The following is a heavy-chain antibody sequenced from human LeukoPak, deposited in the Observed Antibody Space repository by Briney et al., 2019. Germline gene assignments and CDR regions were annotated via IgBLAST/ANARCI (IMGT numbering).Heavy chain of an antibody. J-gene: IGHJ6*03. CDR3: ARRKIVVVPAANLGDYYYYYYMDV. Sequence: GGSLKISCKGSGYSFTSYWIGWLGQMPGKGLEWMGLFFPGDIDTRYSTCFNSQVTISADNSISTAYLQWSSLKASDTAMYYCARRKIVVVPAANLGDYYYYYYMDVWGKGTMVTVSS. V-gene: IGHV5-51*01. CDR1: GYSFTSYW. CDR2: FFPGDIDT. D-gene: IGHD2-2*01.